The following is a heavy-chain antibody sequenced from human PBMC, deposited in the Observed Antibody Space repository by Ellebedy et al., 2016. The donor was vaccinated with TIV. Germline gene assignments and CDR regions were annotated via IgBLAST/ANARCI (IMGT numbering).Heavy chain of an antibody. CDR3: ARDPPAINTRTWG. D-gene: IGHD7-27*01. V-gene: IGHV3-23*01. CDR2: ISASGKNA. J-gene: IGHJ4*02. Sequence: GGSLRLXCAASGFGFSDAAMTWVRQAPGEGLEWVSLISASGKNAYYADSVKGRFTISRDDSRNTLYLEMSSLRAEDTATYYCARDPPAINTRTWGWGQGTLVTVSA. CDR1: GFGFSDAA.